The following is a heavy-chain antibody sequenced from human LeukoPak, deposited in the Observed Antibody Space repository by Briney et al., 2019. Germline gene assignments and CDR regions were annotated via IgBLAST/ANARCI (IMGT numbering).Heavy chain of an antibody. CDR3: ARESSGWYYNWFDP. CDR2: IYYSGST. CDR1: GGSISSYY. D-gene: IGHD6-19*01. J-gene: IGHJ5*02. Sequence: PSETLSLTCTVSGGSISSYYWGWIRQPPGKGLEWIGSIYYSGSTYYNPSLKSRVTISVDTSKNQFSLKLSSVTAADTAVYYCARESSGWYYNWFDPWGQGTLVTVSS. V-gene: IGHV4-39*07.